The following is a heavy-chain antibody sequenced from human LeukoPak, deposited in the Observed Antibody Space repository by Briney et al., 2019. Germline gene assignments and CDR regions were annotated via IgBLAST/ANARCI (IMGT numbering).Heavy chain of an antibody. CDR1: GFDLTTYA. D-gene: IGHD6-13*01. CDR2: IRIDGGGT. V-gene: IGHV3-23*01. CDR3: ARCMVLSQGWCNWFDP. J-gene: IGHJ5*02. Sequence: GRSLRLSCAASGFDLTTYAMTWVRQAPAKGMEWVSCIRIDGGGTYYTDSVQGRFAMSRDNSENTLHLQMNNLRVEDTARYFCARCMVLSQGWCNWFDPWGQGTLVTVSS.